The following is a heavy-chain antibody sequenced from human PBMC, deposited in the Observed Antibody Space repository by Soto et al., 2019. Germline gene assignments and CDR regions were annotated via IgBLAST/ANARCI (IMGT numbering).Heavy chain of an antibody. CDR2: IDGSGGDT. CDR1: GFTFSSYA. D-gene: IGHD3-10*02. V-gene: IGHV3-23*01. J-gene: IGHJ5*01. Sequence: GASMRLSCAASGFTFSSYAMAWVRQVPGTGLEWVSGIDGSGGDTSFADSVKGRFSISGDNSKKMLYLHMNNRRAEATTTYFCAKDMLEASVVEGHGFDFWGQGTLVTVSS. CDR3: AKDMLEASVVEGHGFDF.